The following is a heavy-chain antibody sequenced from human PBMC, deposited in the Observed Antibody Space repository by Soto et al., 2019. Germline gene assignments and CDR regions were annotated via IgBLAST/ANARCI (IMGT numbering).Heavy chain of an antibody. CDR1: GGTFSSYT. J-gene: IGHJ4*02. CDR2: IIPILGIA. V-gene: IGHV1-69*02. D-gene: IGHD4-17*01. CDR3: ARDYGDGRRDY. Sequence: QVQLVQSGAEVKKPGSSVKVSCKASGGTFSSYTISWVRQAPGQGLEWMGRIIPILGIANYAQKFQGRVTITADKAPSTAYMELSSLRSEDTAVYCCARDYGDGRRDYWGQGTLVTVSS.